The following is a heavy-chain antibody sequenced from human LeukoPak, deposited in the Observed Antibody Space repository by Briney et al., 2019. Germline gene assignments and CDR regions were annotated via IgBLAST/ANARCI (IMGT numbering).Heavy chain of an antibody. D-gene: IGHD3-10*01. J-gene: IGHJ4*02. CDR2: ISGNSKNT. Sequence: GGSLRLSCASSGFTFSYYTMNWVRQVPGEWLEWVASISGNSKNTYYAVSVKGRFTISRDNAKNSLYLQMNSLRTEDTAIYNCAREEYGSRDFWGQGTLVTVSS. V-gene: IGHV3-21*01. CDR3: AREEYGSRDF. CDR1: GFTFSYYT.